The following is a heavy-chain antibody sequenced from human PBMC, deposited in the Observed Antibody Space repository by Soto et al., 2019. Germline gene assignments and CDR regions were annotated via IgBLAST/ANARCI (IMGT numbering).Heavy chain of an antibody. CDR3: AKDSYYDYIWGSLWAGYYDY. D-gene: IGHD3-16*01. CDR1: GFTFSSYA. Sequence: PGGSLRLSCAASGFTFSSYAMSWVRQAPGKGLEWVSAISGSGGSTYYADSVKGRFTISRDNSKNTLYLQMNSLRAEDTAVYYCAKDSYYDYIWGSLWAGYYDYWGQGTLVTVSS. J-gene: IGHJ4*02. CDR2: ISGSGGST. V-gene: IGHV3-23*01.